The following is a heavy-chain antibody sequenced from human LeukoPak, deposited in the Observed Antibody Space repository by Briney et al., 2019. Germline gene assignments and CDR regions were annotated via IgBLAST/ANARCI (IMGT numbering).Heavy chain of an antibody. D-gene: IGHD5-24*01. CDR3: ARGRRDGYRGYFDY. V-gene: IGHV3-53*01. Sequence: GGSLRLSCAASGFTVSSNYMSWVRQAPGKGLEWVSVIYSGGSTYYADSVKGRFTISRDNSKNTLYLQMNSLRAEDTAVYYCARGRRDGYRGYFDYWGQGTLVTVSS. CDR2: IYSGGST. J-gene: IGHJ4*02. CDR1: GFTVSSNY.